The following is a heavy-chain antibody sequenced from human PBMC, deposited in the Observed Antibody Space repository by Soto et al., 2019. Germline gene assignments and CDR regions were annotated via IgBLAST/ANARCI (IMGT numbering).Heavy chain of an antibody. J-gene: IGHJ4*02. Sequence: PGGSLRLSCRTSGLTFRTYLMSWVRQAPGKGLEWVANIKTDGSEEYYADSVEGRFTISRDNTKNSLYLQMKSLRADDTAMYYCATYNDSDWETCRFRHWGPGTLVTVSS. CDR1: GLTFRTYL. D-gene: IGHD3-16*02. CDR2: IKTDGSEE. V-gene: IGHV3-7*01. CDR3: ATYNDSDWETCRFRH.